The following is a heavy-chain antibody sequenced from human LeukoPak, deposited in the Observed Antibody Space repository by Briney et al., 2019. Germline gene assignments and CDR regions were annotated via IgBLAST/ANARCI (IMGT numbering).Heavy chain of an antibody. CDR1: GFTFSDYV. J-gene: IGHJ4*02. V-gene: IGHV3-13*01. D-gene: IGHD1-1*01. CDR2: IGTAGDT. CDR3: ARVAKERVGGVYYFDY. Sequence: GGSLRLSCAASGFTFSDYVMHWVRQATGKGLEWVSAIGTAGDTYYTGSVKGRFTISRENAKNSLYLQMNSPRAGDTAVYYCARVAKERVGGVYYFDYWGQGTLVTVSS.